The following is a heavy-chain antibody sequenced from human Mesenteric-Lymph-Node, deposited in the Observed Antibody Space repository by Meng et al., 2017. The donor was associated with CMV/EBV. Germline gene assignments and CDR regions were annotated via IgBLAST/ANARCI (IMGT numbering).Heavy chain of an antibody. J-gene: IGHJ4*02. CDR3: SQTSGRNCRSGSCYSFDY. D-gene: IGHD2-15*01. CDR2: INPDTGSVT. Sequence: ASVKVSCKASGYTFTTYDIHWVRQATGQGLEWMGWINPDTGSVTNSAQKFQGRVTVTSDTSMSTAYMELSSLRSDDTAVYYCSQTSGRNCRSGSCYSFDYWGQGTLVTVSS. CDR1: GYTFTTYD. V-gene: IGHV1-2*02.